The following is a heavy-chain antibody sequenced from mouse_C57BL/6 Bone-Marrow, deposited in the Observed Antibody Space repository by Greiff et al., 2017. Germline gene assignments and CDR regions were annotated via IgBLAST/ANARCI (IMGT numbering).Heavy chain of an antibody. V-gene: IGHV7-1*01. J-gene: IGHJ2*01. D-gene: IGHD3-2*02. CDR2: SRNKANDYTT. CDR3: ARGNSSGYRDFGY. CDR1: GFTFSDFY. Sequence: EVQRVESGGGLVQSGRSLRLSCATSGFTFSDFYMEWVRQAPGKGLEWIAASRNKANDYTTEYSASVKGRFIVSRDTSQSILYLQMNALRAEDTAIYYCARGNSSGYRDFGYWGQGTTLTVSS.